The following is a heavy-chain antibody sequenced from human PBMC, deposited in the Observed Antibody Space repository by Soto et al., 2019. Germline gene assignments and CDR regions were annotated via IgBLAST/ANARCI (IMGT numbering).Heavy chain of an antibody. CDR3: ARSSNAIAAALTGSDY. Sequence: GGSLRLSCSASGFTVSSNYWSWVRQAPGKGLEWVSVIYSGGVTYYADSVKGRVTISRDNSKNTLYLKMNTLRAEDTAVYYCARSSNAIAAALTGSDYWGKGTRGPVSS. CDR1: GFTVSSNY. D-gene: IGHD6-13*01. V-gene: IGHV3-53*01. J-gene: IGHJ4*02. CDR2: IYSGGVT.